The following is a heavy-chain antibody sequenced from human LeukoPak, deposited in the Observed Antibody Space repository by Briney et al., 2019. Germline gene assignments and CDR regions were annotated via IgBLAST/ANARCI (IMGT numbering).Heavy chain of an antibody. CDR3: ARGTWELPFDY. CDR2: IKQDGSEK. CDR1: GFTFSTYW. Sequence: GGPLRLSCAASGFTFSTYWMNWVRQAPGKGLEWVANIKQDGSEKYYVDSVKGRFTISRDNAKNSLYLQMNSLRAEDTAVYYCARGTWELPFDYWGQGTLVTVSS. D-gene: IGHD1-26*01. V-gene: IGHV3-7*01. J-gene: IGHJ4*02.